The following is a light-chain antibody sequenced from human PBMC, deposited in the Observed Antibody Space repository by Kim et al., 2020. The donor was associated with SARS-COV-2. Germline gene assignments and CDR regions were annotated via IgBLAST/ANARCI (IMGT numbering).Light chain of an antibody. CDR3: QVRDSSSDHWV. CDR2: YDS. Sequence: APGKTARINCGGNNIGIKNVHWYQQKPGQAPVLVIYYDSDRPSGIPERFSGSNSGNTATLTISRVEAGDEADYYCQVRDSSSDHWVFGGGTQLTVL. J-gene: IGLJ3*02. V-gene: IGLV3-21*04. CDR1: NIGIKN.